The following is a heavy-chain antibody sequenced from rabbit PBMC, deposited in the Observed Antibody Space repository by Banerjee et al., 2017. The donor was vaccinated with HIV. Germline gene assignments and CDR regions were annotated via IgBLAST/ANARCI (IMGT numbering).Heavy chain of an antibody. J-gene: IGHJ2*01. CDR3: ARGGLANDGYVGAFDP. V-gene: IGHV1S45*01. D-gene: IGHD6-1*01. CDR1: GFDFSNKAV. CDR2: INAVTGKA. Sequence: QEQLVESGGGLVQPEGSLTLTCTASGFDFSNKAVMCWVRQAPGKGLEWIACINAVTGKAVYASWAKGRFTVSKTSSTTVTLQMTSLTGADTATYFCARGGLANDGYVGAFDPWGPGTLVTVS.